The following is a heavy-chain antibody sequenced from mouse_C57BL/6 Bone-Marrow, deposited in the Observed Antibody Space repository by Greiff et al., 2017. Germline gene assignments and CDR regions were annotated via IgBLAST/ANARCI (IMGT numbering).Heavy chain of an antibody. D-gene: IGHD1-1*01. J-gene: IGHJ2*01. V-gene: IGHV1-74*01. CDR2: IHPSDSDT. CDR1: GYTFTSYW. CDR3: AILHYYGSSADY. Sequence: VQLQQSGAELVKPGASVKVSCKASGYTFTSYWMHWVKPRPGQGLEWIGRIHPSDSDTNYNQKFKGKATLTVAKSSSTAYMQLRSRTSENSAVYYCAILHYYGSSADYWGQGTTLTVSS.